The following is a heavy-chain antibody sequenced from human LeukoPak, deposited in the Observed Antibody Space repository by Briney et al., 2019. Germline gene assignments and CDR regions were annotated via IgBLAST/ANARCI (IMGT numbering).Heavy chain of an antibody. CDR3: AKGAIDSSSWYSWLDDY. Sequence: GGSLRLXCAASGFTLSSYAMSWVRQAPGKGLEWVSAISGSGGSTYYADSVKGRFTISRDNSKNTLYLQMNSLRAEDTAVYYCAKGAIDSSSWYSWLDDYWGPGTLVTVSS. CDR2: ISGSGGST. D-gene: IGHD6-13*01. V-gene: IGHV3-23*01. J-gene: IGHJ4*02. CDR1: GFTLSSYA.